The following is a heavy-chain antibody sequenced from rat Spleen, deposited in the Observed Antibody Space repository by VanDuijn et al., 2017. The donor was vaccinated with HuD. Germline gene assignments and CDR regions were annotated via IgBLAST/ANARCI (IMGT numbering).Heavy chain of an antibody. D-gene: IGHD1-4*01. J-gene: IGHJ4*01. CDR3: TREYLTTGVMDA. CDR1: GFSLISNS. V-gene: IGHV2-1*01. Sequence: QVQLKESGPGLVQPSQTLSLICTVSGFSLISNSVHWVRQPPGKGLEWMGGIWGDGSTDYNSALRSRLSISRDTSKSQVFLKMNSLQTDDTGTYYCTREYLTTGVMDAWGQGASVTVSS. CDR2: IWGDGST.